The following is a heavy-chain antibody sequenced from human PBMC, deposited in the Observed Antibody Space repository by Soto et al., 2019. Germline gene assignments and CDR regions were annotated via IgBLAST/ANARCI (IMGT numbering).Heavy chain of an antibody. J-gene: IGHJ5*02. CDR2: INTYNGNT. D-gene: IGHD4-17*01. CDR1: GYTFINYN. V-gene: IGHV1-18*01. CDR3: ARDEYGWFDP. Sequence: QIQLVQSGAEVRESGASVKVSCKASGYTFINYNINWVRQAPGQGLEWMGWINTYNGNTHYAQKLQGRVTMTTDTGTSTAYMELRSLRSDDTAVYYCARDEYGWFDPWGQGTLVTVSS.